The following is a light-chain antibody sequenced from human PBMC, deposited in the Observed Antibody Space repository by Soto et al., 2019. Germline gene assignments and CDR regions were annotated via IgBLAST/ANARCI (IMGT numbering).Light chain of an antibody. J-gene: IGKJ2*01. CDR2: DAS. CDR3: QQFGNSPLMYT. Sequence: EIVLTQSPATLSLSPGERATLSCRASQSVSSYLAWYQQKPGQAPRLLIYDASTRATGIPDRFSGSGSGTDFSLTISRLEPEDFAVYYCQQFGNSPLMYTFGQGTKLEIK. V-gene: IGKV3-20*01. CDR1: QSVSSY.